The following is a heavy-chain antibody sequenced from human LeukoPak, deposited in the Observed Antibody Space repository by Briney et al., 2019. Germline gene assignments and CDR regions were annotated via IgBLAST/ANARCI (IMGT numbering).Heavy chain of an antibody. CDR1: GFTFSSYA. D-gene: IGHD2-15*01. CDR3: ARDPHCSGGSCFTRGWFDP. CDR2: ISYDGSNK. V-gene: IGHV3-30*04. J-gene: IGHJ5*02. Sequence: GGSLRLSCAASGFTFSSYAMHWVRQAPGKGLEWVAVISYDGSNKYYADSVKGRFTISRDNSKNTLYLQMNSLRAEDTAVYYCARDPHCSGGSCFTRGWFDPWGQGTLVTVSS.